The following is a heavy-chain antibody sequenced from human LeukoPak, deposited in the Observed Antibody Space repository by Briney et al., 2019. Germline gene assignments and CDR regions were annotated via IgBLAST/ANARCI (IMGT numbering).Heavy chain of an antibody. D-gene: IGHD6-19*01. J-gene: IGHJ4*02. CDR1: GFTFNNDW. CDR2: INQDGSEK. Sequence: GGSLRLSCVASGFTFNNDWMSWVRQAPGKGLEWVANINQDGSEKYEVDSAKGRFTISRDNDKNSLYLQMNSLIVEDTAMYYCARVGGGDGSGWSTTDYWGQGTLVTISS. V-gene: IGHV3-7*01. CDR3: ARVGGGDGSGWSTTDY.